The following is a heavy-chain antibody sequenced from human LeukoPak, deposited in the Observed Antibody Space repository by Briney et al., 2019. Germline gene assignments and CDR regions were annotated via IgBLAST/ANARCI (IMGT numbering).Heavy chain of an antibody. CDR3: ARQGPRGYSYGYYYYGMDV. CDR2: IYYSGST. D-gene: IGHD5-18*01. CDR1: GGSISSFY. Sequence: PSETLSLTCTVSGGSISSFYWSWIRQPPGKGLEWIGYIYYSGSTSYNPSLKSRVTISLDTSKNQFSLKLSSVTAADTAVYYCARQGPRGYSYGYYYYGMDVWGQGTTVTVSS. V-gene: IGHV4-59*08. J-gene: IGHJ6*02.